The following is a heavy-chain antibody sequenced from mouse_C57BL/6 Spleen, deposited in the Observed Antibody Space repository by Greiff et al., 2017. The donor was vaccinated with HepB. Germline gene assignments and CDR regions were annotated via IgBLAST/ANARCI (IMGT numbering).Heavy chain of an antibody. CDR3: ARCDGSSYTPFAY. Sequence: EVQLQESGPVLVKPGASVKMSCKASGYTFTDYYMNWVKQSHGKSLEWIGVINPYNGGTRYNQKFKGKATLTVDKSSSTAYMELNSLTSEDSAVYYCARCDGSSYTPFAYWGQGTLVTVSA. D-gene: IGHD1-1*01. J-gene: IGHJ3*01. CDR2: INPYNGGT. CDR1: GYTFTDYY. V-gene: IGHV1-19*01.